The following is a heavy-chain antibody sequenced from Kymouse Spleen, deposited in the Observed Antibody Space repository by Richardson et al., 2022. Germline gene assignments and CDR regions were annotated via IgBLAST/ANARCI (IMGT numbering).Heavy chain of an antibody. CDR2: IYYSGST. D-gene: IGHD6-13*01. Sequence: QLQLQESGPGLVKPSETLSLTCTVSGGSISSSSYYWGWIRQPPGKGLEWIGSIYYSGSTYYNPSLKSRVTISVDTSKNQFSLKLSSVTAADTAVYYCARLPIAAAGTPFDYWGQGTLVTVSS. CDR1: GGSISSSSYY. CDR3: ARLPIAAAGTPFDY. J-gene: IGHJ4*02. V-gene: IGHV4-39*01.